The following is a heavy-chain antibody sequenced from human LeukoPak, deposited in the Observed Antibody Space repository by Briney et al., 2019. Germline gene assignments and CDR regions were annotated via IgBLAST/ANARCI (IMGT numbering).Heavy chain of an antibody. CDR3: ARGSEYGSGSYYRIGENFDY. V-gene: IGHV3-7*04. J-gene: IGHJ4*02. CDR1: GFTFSSYW. D-gene: IGHD3-10*01. CDR2: IKQDGSEK. Sequence: GGSLRLSCAASGFTFSSYWMSWVRQAPGKGLEWVANIKQDGSEKYYVDSVKGRFTISRDNAKNSLYLQMNSLRAEDTAVYYCARGSEYGSGSYYRIGENFDYWGQGTLVTVSS.